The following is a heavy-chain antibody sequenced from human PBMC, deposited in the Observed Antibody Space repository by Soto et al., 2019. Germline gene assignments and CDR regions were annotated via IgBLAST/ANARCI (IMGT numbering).Heavy chain of an antibody. CDR1: GGSISSGDYY. CDR3: ARDYSSSWEYYYYGMDV. CDR2: IYYSGST. J-gene: IGHJ6*02. Sequence: QVQLQESGPGLVKPSQTLSLTCTVSGGSISSGDYYWSWIRQPPGKGLEWIGYIYYSGSTYYNPXLKSRVTISVXXSXNXXSLKLSSVTAADTAVYYCARDYSSSWEYYYYGMDVWGQGTTVTVSS. D-gene: IGHD6-13*01. V-gene: IGHV4-30-4*01.